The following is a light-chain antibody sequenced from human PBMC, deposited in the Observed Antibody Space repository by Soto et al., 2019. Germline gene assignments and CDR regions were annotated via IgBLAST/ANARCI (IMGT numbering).Light chain of an antibody. J-gene: IGKJ4*01. CDR1: QNIENNY. CDR3: QQCSTSPLT. Sequence: EIVLMQSPGTLSLSPGERATLSCRASQNIENNYLAWYQQKPGQAPRLLIHDASTRATGVPDRFSGSGSGTDFTLTISRLEPEDFAVFFCQQCSTSPLTFGGGTKLELK. V-gene: IGKV3-20*01. CDR2: DAS.